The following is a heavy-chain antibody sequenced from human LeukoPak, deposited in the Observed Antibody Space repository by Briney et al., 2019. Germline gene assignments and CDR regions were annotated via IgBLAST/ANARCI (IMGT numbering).Heavy chain of an antibody. CDR1: GFTFNSFF. D-gene: IGHD7-27*01. CDR3: VRDLGHSRHYFEY. J-gene: IGHJ4*02. CDR2: ISQDGSET. Sequence: PEGSLRLSCAASGFTFNSFFLNWVRLTPGRELEWVACISQDGSETFYMDSVRGRFTISRDNTKNSLYLQMDSLRAEDTAVYFCVRDLGHSRHYFEYWGQGALVTVSS. V-gene: IGHV3-7*01.